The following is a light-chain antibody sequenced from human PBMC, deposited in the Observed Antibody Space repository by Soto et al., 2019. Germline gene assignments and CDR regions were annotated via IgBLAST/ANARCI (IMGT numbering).Light chain of an antibody. CDR3: CSYAGSYTLWV. CDR2: GVS. Sequence: QAVVTQPRSVSGSPGQSVTISCTGTSSDVGGYNYVSWYQQHPGKAPKLMIYGVSQRPSGVPDRFSGSKSGNTASLTISGLQAEDEADYYCCSYAGSYTLWVFGGGTKLTVL. J-gene: IGLJ3*02. CDR1: SSDVGGYNY. V-gene: IGLV2-11*01.